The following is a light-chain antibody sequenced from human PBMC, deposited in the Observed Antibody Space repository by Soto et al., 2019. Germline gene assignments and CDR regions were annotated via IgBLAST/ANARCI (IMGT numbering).Light chain of an antibody. Sequence: EIVMTQSPATVSVSPGDRVTLSCRASQSVTNSFLAWYQQKPGQAPRLLIYGASRRATGIPDRFTGSGSGTDFTLTISRLEPEDFAVYYCQQYVSSPWAFGQGTKVDIK. CDR2: GAS. V-gene: IGKV3-20*01. CDR3: QQYVSSPWA. CDR1: QSVTNSF. J-gene: IGKJ1*01.